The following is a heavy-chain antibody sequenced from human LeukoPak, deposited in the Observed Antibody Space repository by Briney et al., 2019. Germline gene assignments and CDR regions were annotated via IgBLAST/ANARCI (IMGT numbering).Heavy chain of an antibody. CDR1: GFTFSSYW. CDR3: ARASYYDFWSGYYKEGGFDY. J-gene: IGHJ4*02. CDR2: INSDGSST. Sequence: PGGSLRLSCAASGFTFSSYWMHWVRQAPGKGLVWFSRINSDGSSTSYADSVKGRFTISRDNTKNTLYLQMNSLRAEDTAVYYCARASYYDFWSGYYKEGGFDYWGQGTLVTVSS. D-gene: IGHD3-3*01. V-gene: IGHV3-74*01.